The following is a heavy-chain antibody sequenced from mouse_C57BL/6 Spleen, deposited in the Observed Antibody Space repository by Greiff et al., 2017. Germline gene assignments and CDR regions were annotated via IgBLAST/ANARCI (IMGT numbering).Heavy chain of an antibody. CDR2: ISSGSSTI. V-gene: IGHV5-17*01. CDR3: ARDDGYYDWFAY. J-gene: IGHJ3*01. Sequence: EVKVVESGGGLVKPGGSLKLSCAASGFTFSDYGMHWVRQAPEKGLEWVAYISSGSSTIYYADTVKGRFTISRDNAKNTLFLQMTSLRSEDTAMYYCARDDGYYDWFAYWGQGTLVTVSA. D-gene: IGHD2-3*01. CDR1: GFTFSDYG.